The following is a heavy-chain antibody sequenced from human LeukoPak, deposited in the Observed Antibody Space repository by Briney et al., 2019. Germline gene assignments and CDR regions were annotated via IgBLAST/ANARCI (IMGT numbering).Heavy chain of an antibody. D-gene: IGHD3-3*01. CDR2: INHSGST. J-gene: IGHJ4*02. CDR1: GGSFSGYY. CDR3: ARHDNDFWSGYYGTFDY. Sequence: SETLSLTCAVYGGSFSGYYWSWIRQPPGKGLEWIGEINHSGSTNYNPSLKSRVTISVDTSKNQFSLKLSSVTAADTAVYYCARHDNDFWSGYYGTFDYWGQGTLVTVSS. V-gene: IGHV4-34*01.